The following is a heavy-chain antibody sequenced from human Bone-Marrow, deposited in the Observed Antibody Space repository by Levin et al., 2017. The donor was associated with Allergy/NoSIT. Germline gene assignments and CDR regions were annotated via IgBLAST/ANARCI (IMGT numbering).Heavy chain of an antibody. CDR1: GGTFSSYA. CDR3: ARDSRDDNYYYYYGMDV. Sequence: SVKVSCKASGGTFSSYAISWVRQAPGQGLEWMGGITPIFGTANYAQKFQGRVTITADESTSTAYMELSSLRSEDTAVYYCARDSRDDNYYYYYGMDVWGQGTTVTVSS. V-gene: IGHV1-69*13. D-gene: IGHD3-22*01. CDR2: ITPIFGTA. J-gene: IGHJ6*02.